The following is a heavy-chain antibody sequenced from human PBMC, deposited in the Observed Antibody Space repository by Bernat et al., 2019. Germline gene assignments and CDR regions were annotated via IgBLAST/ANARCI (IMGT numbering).Heavy chain of an antibody. CDR2: MSWDGGST. Sequence: EVQLVVSGGVVVQPGGSLRLSCAASGFTFDDYTMHWVRQAPGKGLEWVSLMSWDGGSTYYADSVKGRFTISRDNSKNSLYLQMHSLRTEDTSLYYCATAQGYCIGGSCYGAFDIWGQGTRVTVSS. CDR3: ATAQGYCIGGSCYGAFDI. V-gene: IGHV3-43*01. D-gene: IGHD2-15*01. J-gene: IGHJ3*02. CDR1: GFTFDDYT.